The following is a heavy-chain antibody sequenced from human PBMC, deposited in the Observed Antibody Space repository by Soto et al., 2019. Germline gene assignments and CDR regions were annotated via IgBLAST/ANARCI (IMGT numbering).Heavy chain of an antibody. V-gene: IGHV1-18*01. CDR1: GDTFTSYG. CDR2: INGFNGNT. J-gene: IGHJ4*02. CDR3: ARDDDFWSGYFRY. D-gene: IGHD3-3*01. Sequence: QVHLVQSGAEVKKPGASVKVSCKASGDTFTSYGFSWVRQAPGQGLEWMGWINGFNGNTKYVKKCRGRLTGTTDPSTSTAYMELGSLRPDDTAVYYCARDDDFWSGYFRYWGQGTLVTV.